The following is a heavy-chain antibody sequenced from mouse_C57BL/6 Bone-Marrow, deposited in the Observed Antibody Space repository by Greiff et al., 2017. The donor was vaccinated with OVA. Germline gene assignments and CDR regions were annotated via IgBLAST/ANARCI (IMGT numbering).Heavy chain of an antibody. CDR2: ISDGGSYT. V-gene: IGHV5-4*01. J-gene: IGHJ2*01. CDR3: ARDFMVLFDY. Sequence: EVNLVDSGGGLVKPGGSLKLSCAASGFTFSSYAMSWVRQTPEKRLEWVATISDGGSYTYYPDNVKGRFTISRDNAKNNLYLQMSHLKSEDTAMYYCARDFMVLFDYWGQGTTLTGSS. CDR1: GFTFSSYA. D-gene: IGHD1-1*02.